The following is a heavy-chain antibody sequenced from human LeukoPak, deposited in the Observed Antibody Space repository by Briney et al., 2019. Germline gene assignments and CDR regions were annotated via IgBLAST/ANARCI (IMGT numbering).Heavy chain of an antibody. D-gene: IGHD3-3*01. CDR1: GGSISSSSYY. CDR2: IYYSGST. Sequence: ASETLSLTCTVSGGSISSSSYYWGWIRQPPGKGLEWIGSIYYSGSTYYNPSLKSRVTISVDTSKNQFSLKLSSVTAADTAVYYCARPLGDFWSGYPNSYYYYYGMDVWGQGTTVTVSS. CDR3: ARPLGDFWSGYPNSYYYYYGMDV. J-gene: IGHJ6*02. V-gene: IGHV4-39*01.